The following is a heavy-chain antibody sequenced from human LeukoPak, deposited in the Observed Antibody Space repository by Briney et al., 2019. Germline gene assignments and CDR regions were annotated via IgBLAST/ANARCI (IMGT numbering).Heavy chain of an antibody. CDR1: GYTFTSYY. CDR3: ARSPTYIYGDHISSDYYYYMDV. J-gene: IGHJ6*03. V-gene: IGHV1-46*01. Sequence: GASVKVSCKASGYTFTSYYMHWVRQAPGQGLEWMGIINPSGGSTSYAQKFQGRVTMTRDMSTSTVYMELSSLRSEDTAVYYCARSPTYIYGDHISSDYYYYMDVWGKGTTVTVSS. CDR2: INPSGGST. D-gene: IGHD4-17*01.